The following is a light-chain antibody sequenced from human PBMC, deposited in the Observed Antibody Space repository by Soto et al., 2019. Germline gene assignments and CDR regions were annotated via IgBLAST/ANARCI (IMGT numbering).Light chain of an antibody. V-gene: IGKV1D-16*01. CDR2: AAS. CDR3: QQYNSYSIT. Sequence: DIQMTQSPSSVSASVGDRVTITCRASQGISRWLAWYQQKPGKAPKLLIYAASSLQSGVPSRFSGSGFGTEFTLTISSLQPDDFATYYCQQYNSYSITFGPGTKVDIK. J-gene: IGKJ3*01. CDR1: QGISRW.